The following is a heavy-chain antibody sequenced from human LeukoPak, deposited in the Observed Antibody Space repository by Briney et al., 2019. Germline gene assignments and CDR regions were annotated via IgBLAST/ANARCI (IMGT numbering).Heavy chain of an antibody. J-gene: IGHJ3*02. CDR2: ISVYNGNT. V-gene: IGHV1-18*01. D-gene: IGHD3-10*01. CDR1: GGTFSSYA. CDR3: ARGYYGSGPAAAFDI. Sequence: GASVKVSCKASGGTFSSYAISWVRQAPGQGLEWMGWISVYNGNTYYAQKVQGRVTMTTDTSTSTAYMGLRSLRSDDTAVYYCARGYYGSGPAAAFDIWGQGTMVTVSS.